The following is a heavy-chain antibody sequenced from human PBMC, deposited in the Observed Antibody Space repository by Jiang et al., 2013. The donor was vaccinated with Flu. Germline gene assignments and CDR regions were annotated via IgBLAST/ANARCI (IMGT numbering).Heavy chain of an antibody. V-gene: IGHV4-4*07. J-gene: IGHJ3*02. CDR3: ARRYCSASGCYDAFDI. D-gene: IGHD2-15*01. Sequence: GPGLVKPSETLSLTCTVSGGSISTYYWSWIRQPAGKGLEWIGRIYTSGNTNYNPSLKSRVTMSVDTSKNQFSLKLSSVTAADTAVYYCARRYCSASGCYDAFDIWGQGTMVSVSS. CDR2: IYTSGNT. CDR1: GGSISTYY.